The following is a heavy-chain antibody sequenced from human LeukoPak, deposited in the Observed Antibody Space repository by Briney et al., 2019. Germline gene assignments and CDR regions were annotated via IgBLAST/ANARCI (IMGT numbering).Heavy chain of an antibody. CDR2: ISDSGAGT. CDR3: AKDPRHDY. J-gene: IGHJ4*02. Sequence: GGSLRLSCAASGFSFSISAMSWVRQAPGKGLEWVSAISDSGAGTYYADSVKGRFTISRDNSKGALYLQMNSLRAEDTAVYYCAKDPRHDYWGQGTLVTVSS. V-gene: IGHV3-23*01. CDR1: GFSFSISA.